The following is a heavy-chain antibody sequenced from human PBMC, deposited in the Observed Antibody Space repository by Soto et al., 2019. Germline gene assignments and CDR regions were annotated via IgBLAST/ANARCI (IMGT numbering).Heavy chain of an antibody. Sequence: SLRLSCAASGFAFNTHALSWVRQAPGKGLKWVSSITNTGTTTYYADSVKGRFTISRDNSNNTLYLQMNSLRAEDTAVYYCAKGFDSGDTKSIDYWGQGTLVTVSS. J-gene: IGHJ4*02. CDR2: ITNTGTTT. D-gene: IGHD4-17*01. V-gene: IGHV3-23*01. CDR1: GFAFNTHA. CDR3: AKGFDSGDTKSIDY.